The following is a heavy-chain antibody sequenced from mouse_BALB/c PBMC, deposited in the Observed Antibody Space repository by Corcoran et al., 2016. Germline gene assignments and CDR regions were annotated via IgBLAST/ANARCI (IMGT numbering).Heavy chain of an antibody. CDR2: ISYDGSN. CDR1: GYSITSGYY. Sequence: DVQLQESGPGLVKPSQSLSLTCSVTGYSITSGYYWNWIRQFPGNKLEWMGYISYDGSNNYNPSLKNRISITRDTSKNQFFLKLNSVTTEDTATYYCAIYDGYAMDYWGQGTSVTVSS. V-gene: IGHV3-6*02. J-gene: IGHJ4*01. D-gene: IGHD2-3*01. CDR3: AIYDGYAMDY.